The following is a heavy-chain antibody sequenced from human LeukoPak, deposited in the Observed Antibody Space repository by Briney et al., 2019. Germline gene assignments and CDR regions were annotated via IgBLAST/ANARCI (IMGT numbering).Heavy chain of an antibody. CDR1: GFIFSTYS. V-gene: IGHV3-48*01. J-gene: IGHJ4*02. CDR2: ISSTDSTI. D-gene: IGHD3-16*01. CDR3: ARDSKNLGMGEVDY. Sequence: GGSLRLSCAASGFIFSTYSMNWVRQAPGKGLEWVSYISSTDSTIYYADSVQGRFTISRDNAKNSLYLQMNSLRAEDTAVYYCARDSKNLGMGEVDYWGQGTLVTVSS.